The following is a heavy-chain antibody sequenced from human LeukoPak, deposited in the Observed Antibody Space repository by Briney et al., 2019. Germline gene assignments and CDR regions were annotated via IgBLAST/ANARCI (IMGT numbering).Heavy chain of an antibody. J-gene: IGHJ6*02. Sequence: SVKVSCKASGYTFTSYGISWVRQAPGQGLEWMGRIIPILGIANYAQKFQGRVTITADKSTSTAYMELSSLRSEDTAVYYCARDWSVPAATYYGMDVWGQGTTVTVSS. D-gene: IGHD2-2*01. V-gene: IGHV1-69*04. CDR3: ARDWSVPAATYYGMDV. CDR1: GYTFTSYG. CDR2: IIPILGIA.